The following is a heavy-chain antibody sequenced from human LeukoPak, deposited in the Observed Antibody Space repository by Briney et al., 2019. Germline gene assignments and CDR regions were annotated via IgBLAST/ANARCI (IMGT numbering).Heavy chain of an antibody. Sequence: SETLSLICTVSGDSISSSSYYWGWIRQPPGKGLEWIGSIPYSGSTYYNPSLKSRVTISVDTSKNQFSLKLSSVTAADTAVYYCARCKDCYVSGSYYKTFDYWGQGTLVTVSS. CDR1: GDSISSSSYY. CDR2: IPYSGST. CDR3: ARCKDCYVSGSYYKTFDY. D-gene: IGHD3-10*01. V-gene: IGHV4-39*07. J-gene: IGHJ4*02.